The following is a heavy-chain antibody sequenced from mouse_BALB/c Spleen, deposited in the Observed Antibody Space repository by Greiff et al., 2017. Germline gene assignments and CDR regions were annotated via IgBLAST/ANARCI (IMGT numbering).Heavy chain of an antibody. CDR3: AREDYGSSWYFDV. Sequence: EVQGVESGPGLVKPSQSLSLTCTVTGYSITSDYAWNWIRQFPGNKLEWMGYISYSGSTSYNPSLKSRISITRDTSKNQFFLQLNSVTTEDTATYYCAREDYGSSWYFDVWGAGTTVTVSS. D-gene: IGHD1-1*01. J-gene: IGHJ1*01. CDR2: ISYSGST. V-gene: IGHV3-2*02. CDR1: GYSITSDYA.